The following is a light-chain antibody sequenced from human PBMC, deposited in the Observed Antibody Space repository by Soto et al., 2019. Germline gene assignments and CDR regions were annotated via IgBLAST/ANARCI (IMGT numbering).Light chain of an antibody. J-gene: IGKJ1*01. CDR2: AAS. Sequence: DIQLTQSPSFPSASVGDRVTITCRASQAISSYLAWFQQRPGKAPKVLIYAASTLQSGVPSRFSGSASGTEFTLTISSLQPEDFATYFCQQLNSYPWTFGQGTKVEIK. CDR3: QQLNSYPWT. CDR1: QAISSY. V-gene: IGKV1-9*01.